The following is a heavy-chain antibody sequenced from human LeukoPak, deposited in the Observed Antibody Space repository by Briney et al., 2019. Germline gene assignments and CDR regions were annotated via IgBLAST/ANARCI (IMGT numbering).Heavy chain of an antibody. D-gene: IGHD6-19*01. Sequence: GASVKVSCKASGGTFTSYAISWGRQAPGQGLEWMGGSIPIFSTANCAQKVQGIITITTDETTSTAYMELRSLRSDDTDVYYCARDAGPYSSGWSRVVDYCGQATLVTASS. V-gene: IGHV1-69*05. CDR1: GGTFTSYA. CDR2: SIPIFSTA. J-gene: IGHJ4*02. CDR3: ARDAGPYSSGWSRVVDY.